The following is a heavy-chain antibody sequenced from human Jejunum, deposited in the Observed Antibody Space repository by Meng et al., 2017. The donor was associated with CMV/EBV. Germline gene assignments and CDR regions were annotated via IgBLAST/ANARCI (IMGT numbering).Heavy chain of an antibody. J-gene: IGHJ4*02. D-gene: IGHD4-11*01. CDR1: GFSLSTRGVV. CDR2: IYWNDDK. Sequence: FSGFSLSTRGVVVGWVRQPPGKALEWLGFIYWNDDKRYSPSLKSRLTITMDTSKNQVVLIMTNMDPVDTATYYCAHRTTVTSVDYWGQGTLVTVSS. CDR3: AHRTTVTSVDY. V-gene: IGHV2-5*01.